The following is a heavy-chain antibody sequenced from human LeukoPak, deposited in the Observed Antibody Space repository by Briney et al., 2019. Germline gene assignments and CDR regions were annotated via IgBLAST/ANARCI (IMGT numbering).Heavy chain of an antibody. V-gene: IGHV3-7*01. CDR1: GFTFSTYW. Sequence: GGSVRLSCAVSGFTFSTYWMGWVRQAPGKGLEWVANIKFDGNEMYYVDSVKGRFTISRDNAKDSLYLHMNSLRAEDTAVYYCARDSIAAAGTKDYWGQGTLVTVSS. D-gene: IGHD6-13*01. J-gene: IGHJ4*02. CDR3: ARDSIAAAGTKDY. CDR2: IKFDGNEM.